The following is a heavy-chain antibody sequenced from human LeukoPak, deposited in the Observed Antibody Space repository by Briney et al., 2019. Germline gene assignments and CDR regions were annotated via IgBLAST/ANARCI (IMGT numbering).Heavy chain of an antibody. CDR3: ARAQSVLLWFGELSWFDP. CDR2: IYYSGST. CDR1: GVSISSYY. J-gene: IGHJ5*02. D-gene: IGHD3-10*01. Sequence: SETLSLTCTVSGVSISSYYWSWIRQPPGKGLEWIGYIYYSGSTNYNPSLKSRVTISVDTSKNQFSLKLSSVTAADTAVYYCARAQSVLLWFGELSWFDPWGQGTLVTVSS. V-gene: IGHV4-59*01.